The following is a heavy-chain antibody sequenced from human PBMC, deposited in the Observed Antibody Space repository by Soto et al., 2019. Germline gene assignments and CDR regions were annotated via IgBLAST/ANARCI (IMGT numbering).Heavy chain of an antibody. D-gene: IGHD3-16*01. Sequence: GGSLRLSCVTSGFTFSGSSIHWVRQAPGTGLEWVGRIRNKPNNYATAYAPSVEGRFTISRDESNTAYLQMINLNTEDTAIYYCTGWEIFFQGESNPWGQGTLVTVSS. CDR3: TGWEIFFQGESNP. J-gene: IGHJ5*02. CDR2: IRNKPNNYAT. V-gene: IGHV3-73*01. CDR1: GFTFSGSS.